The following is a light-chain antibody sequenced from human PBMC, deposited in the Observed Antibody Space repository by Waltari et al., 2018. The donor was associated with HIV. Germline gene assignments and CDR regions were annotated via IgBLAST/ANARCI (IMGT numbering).Light chain of an antibody. V-gene: IGKV2-28*01. CDR3: MQALQTPYT. CDR1: QSLLHSNGYNY. J-gene: IGKJ2*01. CDR2: LGS. Sequence: DIVMTQSPRSLPVTPGEPASISCRPSQSLLHSNGYNYLDWYLQKPGQSPQLLIDLGSNRASGVPDRFSGSGSGTDFTLKISRVEAEDVGVYYCMQALQTPYTFGQGTKLEIK.